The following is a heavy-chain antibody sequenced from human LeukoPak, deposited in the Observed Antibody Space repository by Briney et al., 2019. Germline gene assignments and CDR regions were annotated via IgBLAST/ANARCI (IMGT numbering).Heavy chain of an antibody. D-gene: IGHD4-23*01. CDR3: ARDRATVARWFDP. V-gene: IGHV4-30-4*01. J-gene: IGHJ5*02. CDR2: IYYSGST. CDR1: GGSISSGDYY. Sequence: KTSETLSLTCTVSGGSISSGDYYWSWIRQPPGKGLEWIGYIYYSGSTYYNPSLKSRVTISVDTSKNQFSLKLSSVTAADTAVYYCARDRATVARWFDPWGQGTLVTVSS.